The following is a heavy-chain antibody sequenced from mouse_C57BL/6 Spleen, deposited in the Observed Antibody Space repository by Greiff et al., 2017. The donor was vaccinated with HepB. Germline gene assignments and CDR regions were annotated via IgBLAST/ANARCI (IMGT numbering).Heavy chain of an antibody. CDR2: IDPANGNT. J-gene: IGHJ3*01. CDR3: AVPLIYYGYDGGFAY. V-gene: IGHV14-3*01. CDR1: GFNIKNTY. Sequence: EVQLQQSVAELVRPGASVKLSCTASGFNIKNTYMHWVKQRPEQGLEWIGRIDPANGNTKYAPKFQGKATITADTSSNTAYLQLSSLTSEDTAIYYCAVPLIYYGYDGGFAYWGQGTLVTVSA. D-gene: IGHD2-2*01.